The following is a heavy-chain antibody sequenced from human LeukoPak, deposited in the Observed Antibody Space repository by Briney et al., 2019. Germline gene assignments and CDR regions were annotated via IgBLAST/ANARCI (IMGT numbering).Heavy chain of an antibody. V-gene: IGHV1-2*06. CDR2: INPNSGGT. D-gene: IGHD4-17*01. CDR1: GYTFTGYY. CDR3: ARDYGDYDGAFDI. J-gene: IGHJ3*02. Sequence: GASVKVSCKASGYTFTGYYMHWVRQAPGQGLEWMGRINPNSGGTNYAQKFQGRVTMTRDTSISTAYMELSRLRSDDTAVYYCARDYGDYDGAFDIWGQGTMVTVSS.